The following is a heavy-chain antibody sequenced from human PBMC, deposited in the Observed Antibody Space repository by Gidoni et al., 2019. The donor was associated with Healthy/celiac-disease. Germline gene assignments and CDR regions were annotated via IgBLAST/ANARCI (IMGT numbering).Heavy chain of an antibody. J-gene: IGHJ2*01. Sequence: QVQLQQWGAGLLKPSETLSLTCAVYGGSFSGYYWSWIRQPPGKGLEWIGEINHSGSTNYNPSLKSRVTISVDTSKNQFSLKLSSVTAADTAGYYCARRRDYVWGSYLQWYFDLWGRGTLVTVSS. V-gene: IGHV4-34*01. CDR1: GGSFSGYY. D-gene: IGHD3-16*02. CDR3: ARRRDYVWGSYLQWYFDL. CDR2: INHSGST.